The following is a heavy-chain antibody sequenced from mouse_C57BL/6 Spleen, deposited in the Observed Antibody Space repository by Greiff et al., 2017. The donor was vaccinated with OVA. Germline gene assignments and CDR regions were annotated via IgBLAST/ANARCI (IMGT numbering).Heavy chain of an antibody. CDR2: IDPSDSYP. CDR3: ARRDAMDD. V-gene: IGHV1-59*01. J-gene: IGHJ4*01. Sequence: QVQLQQPGAELVRPGTSVKLSCKASGYTFTNYWMHWVKQRPGQGLEWIGVIDPSDSYPNYNQKFKGKATLTVDTSSSTAYMQLSSLTSEDSAVYYCARRDAMDDWGQGTSVTVAS. CDR1: GYTFTNYW.